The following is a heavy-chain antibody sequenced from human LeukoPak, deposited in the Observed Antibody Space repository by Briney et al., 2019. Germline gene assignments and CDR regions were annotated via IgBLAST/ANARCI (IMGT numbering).Heavy chain of an antibody. Sequence: GGSLRLSCAASGFTFNSFSMHWVRQAPVKGLEWGAIISFDGKNEYYADSVKGRLPISRDNFRNTLYLQMNRLSSEDTAVYYCARVGGSRWYNPNYAMDVWGQGTTVTVSS. J-gene: IGHJ6*02. D-gene: IGHD6-13*01. CDR1: GFTFNSFS. CDR3: ARVGGSRWYNPNYAMDV. CDR2: ISFDGKNE. V-gene: IGHV3-30*04.